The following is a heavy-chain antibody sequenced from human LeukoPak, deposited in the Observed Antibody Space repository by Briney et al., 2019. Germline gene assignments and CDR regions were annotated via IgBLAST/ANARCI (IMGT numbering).Heavy chain of an antibody. CDR3: AKWRYSYGPGYFDY. V-gene: IGHV3-23*01. CDR2: ISGSGGST. D-gene: IGHD5-18*01. CDR1: GFTFSSYA. J-gene: IGHJ4*02. Sequence: LSGGSLRLSCAASGFTFSSYAMSWVRQAPGKGLEWVSAISGSGGSTYYADSVKGRFTISRDNSKNTLYLRMNSLRAEDTAVYYCAKWRYSYGPGYFDYWGQGTLVTVSS.